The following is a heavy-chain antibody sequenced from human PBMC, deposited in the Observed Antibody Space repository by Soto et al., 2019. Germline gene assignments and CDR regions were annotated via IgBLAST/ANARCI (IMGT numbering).Heavy chain of an antibody. CDR2: IYYSGST. J-gene: IGHJ6*02. D-gene: IGHD6-13*01. CDR1: GGSISSSSYY. CDR3: ARLSGIGYYYFGMDV. V-gene: IGHV4-39*01. Sequence: SETLSLTCTVSGGSISSSSYYWGWIRQPPGKGLEWIGSIYYSGSTYYNPSLKSRVTISVDTSKNQFSLKLSSVTAADTAVYYCARLSGIGYYYFGMDVWGQGTTVT.